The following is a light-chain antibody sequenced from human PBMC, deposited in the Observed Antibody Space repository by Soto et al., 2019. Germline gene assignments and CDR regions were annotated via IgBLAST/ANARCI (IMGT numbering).Light chain of an antibody. Sequence: EIVLTQSPGTLSLSPGERATLSCRASQSISSIYFAWYQQKPGQAPSLLIYCASSRDAGIPDRFSGTGSGTDFSLTISRLQPEDFPVYYGQQYGRSPWTLGKGTKVEIK. CDR3: QQYGRSPWT. CDR2: CAS. J-gene: IGKJ1*01. V-gene: IGKV3-20*01. CDR1: QSISSIY.